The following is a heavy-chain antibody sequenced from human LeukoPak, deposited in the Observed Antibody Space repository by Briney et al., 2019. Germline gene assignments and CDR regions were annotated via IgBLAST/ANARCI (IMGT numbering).Heavy chain of an antibody. D-gene: IGHD3-3*01. Sequence: PSQTLSLTCTVSGGSISSGDYYWSWIRQPPGKGLERIGYIYYSGSTYYNPSLKSRVTISVDTSKNQFSLKLSSVTAADTAVYYCARDGPPDTIFGVSGFDPWGQGTLVTVSS. CDR2: IYYSGST. J-gene: IGHJ5*02. CDR1: GGSISSGDYY. CDR3: ARDGPPDTIFGVSGFDP. V-gene: IGHV4-30-4*08.